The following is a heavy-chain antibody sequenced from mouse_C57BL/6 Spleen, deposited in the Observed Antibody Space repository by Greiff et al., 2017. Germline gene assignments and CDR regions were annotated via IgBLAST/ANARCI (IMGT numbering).Heavy chain of an antibody. D-gene: IGHD4-1*01. CDR2: IDPNSGGT. CDR1: GYTFTSYW. CDR3: ASEGTGTPYYAMDY. J-gene: IGHJ4*01. Sequence: QVQLQQSGAELARPGASVKLSCKASGYTFTSYWMHWVKQRPGRGLEWIGRIDPNSGGTKYNEKFKSKATLTVDKPSSTAYMQLSSLTSEDSAVYYCASEGTGTPYYAMDYWGQGTSVTVSS. V-gene: IGHV1-72*01.